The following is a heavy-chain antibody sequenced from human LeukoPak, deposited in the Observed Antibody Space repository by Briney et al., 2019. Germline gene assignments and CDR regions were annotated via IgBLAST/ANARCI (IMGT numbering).Heavy chain of an antibody. J-gene: IGHJ6*03. CDR3: AKDQYIVVVPAAIPTHYMDV. V-gene: IGHV3-30-3*01. CDR1: GFTFSSYA. Sequence: GRSLRLSCAASGFTFSSYAMHWVRQAPGKGLEWVAVISYDGSNKYYADSVKGRFTISRDNSKNTLYLQMNSLRAEDTVVYYCAKDQYIVVVPAAIPTHYMDVWGKGTTVTVSS. D-gene: IGHD2-2*02. CDR2: ISYDGSNK.